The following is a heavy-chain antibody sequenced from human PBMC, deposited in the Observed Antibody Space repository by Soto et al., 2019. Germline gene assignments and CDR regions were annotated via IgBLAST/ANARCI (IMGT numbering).Heavy chain of an antibody. Sequence: PGGSLRLSCAASGFTFSSYIMNWVREAPGKGLEWVSSISSSSSYIYYADSVEGRFTISRDNAKNSLYLQMNSLRAEDTAVYYCARDRIVVPTTLYYYYGMDVWGQGTTVTVSS. J-gene: IGHJ6*02. D-gene: IGHD2-2*01. CDR1: GFTFSSYI. CDR2: ISSSSSYI. V-gene: IGHV3-21*01. CDR3: ARDRIVVPTTLYYYYGMDV.